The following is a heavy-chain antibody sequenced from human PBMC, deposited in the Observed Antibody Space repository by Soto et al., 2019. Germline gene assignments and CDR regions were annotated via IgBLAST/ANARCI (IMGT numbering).Heavy chain of an antibody. J-gene: IGHJ4*02. CDR1: GGTFSSYT. D-gene: IGHD1-26*01. CDR3: ARGYYSGSNPSSFDY. V-gene: IGHV1-69*01. Sequence: QLQLVQSGAEVREPGSSVKVSCKASGGTFSSYTVIWVRQAPGQGLEWMGGITPTLNIAKYAEKFQGRVTITADESTSTVTMHLSSLRSDDTAVYFCARGYYSGSNPSSFDYWGQGALVAVSS. CDR2: ITPTLNIA.